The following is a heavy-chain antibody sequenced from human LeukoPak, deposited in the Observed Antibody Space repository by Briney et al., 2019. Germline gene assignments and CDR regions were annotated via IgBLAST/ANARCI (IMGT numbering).Heavy chain of an antibody. J-gene: IGHJ5*02. D-gene: IGHD2-2*01. CDR3: ARVGRTAATNWFDP. Sequence: ASVKVSCKASGYTFTSYGISWVRQAPGQGLDWMGWISAYNGNTNYAQKLQGRVTMTTDTSTSTAYMELRSLRSDDTAVYYCARVGRTAATNWFDPWGQGTLVTVSS. CDR1: GYTFTSYG. V-gene: IGHV1-18*01. CDR2: ISAYNGNT.